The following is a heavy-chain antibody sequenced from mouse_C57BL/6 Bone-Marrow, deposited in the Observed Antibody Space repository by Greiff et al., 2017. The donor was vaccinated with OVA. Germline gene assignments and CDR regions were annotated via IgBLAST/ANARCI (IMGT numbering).Heavy chain of an antibody. CDR2: IYPGDGDT. CDR1: GYAFSSSW. V-gene: IGHV1-82*01. D-gene: IGHD2-4*01. Sequence: QVQLQQSGPELVKPGASVKISCKASGYAFSSSWMNWVKQRPGKGLEWIGRIYPGDGDTNYNGKFKGKATLTADKSSSTAYMQLSSLTSVGTAVYFCANYDRYFDVWGTGTTGTVSS. CDR3: ANYDRYFDV. J-gene: IGHJ1*03.